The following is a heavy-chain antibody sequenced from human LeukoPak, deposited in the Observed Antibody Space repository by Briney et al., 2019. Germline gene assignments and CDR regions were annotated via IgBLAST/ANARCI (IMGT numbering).Heavy chain of an antibody. J-gene: IGHJ5*02. Sequence: ASVTVSCKASGYTFTSYGISWMRQAPGQGLEWMGWISAYNGNTDYAHKFQGRVTITADESTSKAYMEQSSLISEDTAVYYCARGRYCSSTSCLDWFDPWGQGTLVTVSS. V-gene: IGHV1-18*01. CDR1: GYTFTSYG. CDR3: ARGRYCSSTSCLDWFDP. D-gene: IGHD2-2*01. CDR2: ISAYNGNT.